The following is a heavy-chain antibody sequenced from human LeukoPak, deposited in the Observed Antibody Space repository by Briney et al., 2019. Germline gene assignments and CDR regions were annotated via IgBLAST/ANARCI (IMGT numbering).Heavy chain of an antibody. CDR1: GGSISSYY. V-gene: IGHV4-59*01. D-gene: IGHD2-15*01. Sequence: SEILSLTCTVSGGSISSYYWSWIRQPPGKGLEWIGYIYYSGSTNYSPSLRSRVTISVDTSKNQFSLKLSSVTAADTAVYYCARVHDCSGGSCYSDWFDPWGQGTLVTVSS. J-gene: IGHJ5*02. CDR3: ARVHDCSGGSCYSDWFDP. CDR2: IYYSGST.